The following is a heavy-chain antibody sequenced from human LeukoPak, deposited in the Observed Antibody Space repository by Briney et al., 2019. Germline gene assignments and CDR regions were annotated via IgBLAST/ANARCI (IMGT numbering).Heavy chain of an antibody. CDR2: ISSDGSNK. J-gene: IGHJ4*02. V-gene: IGHV3-30*03. CDR1: GFTFSNYA. CDR3: AHSVYYYDSSGYLSTNFDY. Sequence: PGGSLRLSCAASGFTFSNYAMHWVRQAPGKGLEWVAVISSDGSNKYYTDSVKGRFTISRDNSKNTLYLQMNSLRAEDTAIYYCAHSVYYYDSSGYLSTNFDYWGQGTLVTVSS. D-gene: IGHD3-22*01.